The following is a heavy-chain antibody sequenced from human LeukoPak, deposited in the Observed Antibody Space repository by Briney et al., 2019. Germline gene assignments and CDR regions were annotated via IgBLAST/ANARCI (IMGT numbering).Heavy chain of an antibody. J-gene: IGHJ3*02. CDR1: GDSLSGSY. V-gene: IGHV4-4*07. CDR3: AKLLLPASKGAFII. CDR2: INFSGTT. D-gene: IGHD2-2*01. Sequence: SETPSLTCTVSGDSLSGSYWSWIRQSAGERPEYIGRINFSGTTNYNPSLRSRVTLSMDTSKNQVSLDLSAVTAADTAVYYCAKLLLPASKGAFIIWGLGTLVTVSS.